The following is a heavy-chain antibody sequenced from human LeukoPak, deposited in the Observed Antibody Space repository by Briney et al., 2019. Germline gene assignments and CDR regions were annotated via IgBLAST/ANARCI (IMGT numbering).Heavy chain of an antibody. Sequence: GGSLRLSCAASGFTFSSYSMNWVRQAPGKGLEWVSYISSSSSTIYYADSVKGRFTISRDNAKNSLYLQMNSLRDEDTAVYYCARSDRISGYGIFDYWGQGTLVTVSS. D-gene: IGHD5-12*01. CDR1: GFTFSSYS. CDR3: ARSDRISGYGIFDY. CDR2: ISSSSSTI. J-gene: IGHJ4*02. V-gene: IGHV3-48*02.